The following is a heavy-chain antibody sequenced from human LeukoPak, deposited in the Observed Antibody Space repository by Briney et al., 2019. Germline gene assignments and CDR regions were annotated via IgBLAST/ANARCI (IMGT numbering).Heavy chain of an antibody. Sequence: ASVKVSCKASGYSFTSYYMHWVRQAPGQGLEWMGIINPSGGSTSYAQKFQGRVTMTRDMSTSTVYMELSSLRSEDTAVYYCARGSSSSSTRSAMDVWGKGTTVTVSS. CDR3: ARGSSSSSTRSAMDV. CDR2: INPSGGST. V-gene: IGHV1-46*01. CDR1: GYSFTSYY. D-gene: IGHD6-6*01. J-gene: IGHJ6*03.